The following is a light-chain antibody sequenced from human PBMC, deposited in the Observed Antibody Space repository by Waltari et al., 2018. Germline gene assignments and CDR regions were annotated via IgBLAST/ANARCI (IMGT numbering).Light chain of an antibody. V-gene: IGKV3-20*01. J-gene: IGKJ2*01. CDR2: GVS. Sequence: EIILTQSPGTLSLSPGERATLSCRSSQSVSSTYVGWYQQKSGQAPRLVIYGVSSRATGIPDRFSGSESGTDFTLTISRLEPEDVAVYFCQVYGDLRDTFGQGTKLEIK. CDR1: QSVSSTY. CDR3: QVYGDLRDT.